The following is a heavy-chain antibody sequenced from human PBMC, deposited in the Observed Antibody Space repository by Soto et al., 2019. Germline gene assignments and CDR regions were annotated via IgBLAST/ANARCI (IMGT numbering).Heavy chain of an antibody. V-gene: IGHV1-18*01. CDR2: IKVDNGDT. CDR3: ARSRYYFDY. Sequence: QVHLVQSGGEVKKPGASVKVSCKASGYTLKNYGIGWVRQAPGLGPEWVGWIKVDNGDTKYAEKLQGIVTLTTDTSTSTAYMELRNLRSDDTAFYYCARSRYYFDYWGQGTLVTVSS. J-gene: IGHJ4*02. CDR1: GYTLKNYG.